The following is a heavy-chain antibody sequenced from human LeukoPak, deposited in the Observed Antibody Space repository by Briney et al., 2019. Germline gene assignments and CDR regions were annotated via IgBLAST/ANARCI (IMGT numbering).Heavy chain of an antibody. CDR1: GSTVDDYA. Sequence: PGPCLRLSCTASGSTVDDYAMRSVRHAPTKWLEWVSLISGGGGTTDYADSVKGRFTISRDNRRNSLYLHMNSLRTEDTALYFCAKVYVGSWYAYVHWGQGTLVTVSS. D-gene: IGHD6-13*01. CDR3: AKVYVGSWYAYVH. J-gene: IGHJ4*02. CDR2: ISGGGGTT. V-gene: IGHV3-43*02.